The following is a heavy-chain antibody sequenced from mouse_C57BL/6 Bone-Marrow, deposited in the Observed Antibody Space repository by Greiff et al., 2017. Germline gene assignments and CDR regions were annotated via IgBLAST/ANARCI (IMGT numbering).Heavy chain of an antibody. V-gene: IGHV1-69*01. CDR1: GYTFTSYW. CDR2: FDPSDSYT. CDR3: AREGGIRNWYFDV. Sequence: QVQLQQPGAELVMPGASVKLSCKVSGYTFTSYWMHWVKQRPGQGLEWIGEFDPSDSYTNYNQKFKGKSTLTVAKSSSTAYMQLSSLTSEDSAVYYCAREGGIRNWYFDVWGTGTTVTVSS. J-gene: IGHJ1*03.